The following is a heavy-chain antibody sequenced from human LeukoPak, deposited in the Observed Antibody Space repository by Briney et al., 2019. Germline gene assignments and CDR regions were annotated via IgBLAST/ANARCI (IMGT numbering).Heavy chain of an antibody. CDR3: ARVLGIAARPGPCDY. CDR1: GGSISSSSYY. CDR2: IYYSGST. D-gene: IGHD6-6*01. Sequence: PSETLSLTCTVSGGSISSSSYYWGWIRQPPGKGLEWIGSIYYSGSTYYNPSLKSRVTISVDTSKNQFSLKLSSVTAADTAVYYCARVLGIAARPGPCDYWGQGTLVTVSS. V-gene: IGHV4-39*01. J-gene: IGHJ4*02.